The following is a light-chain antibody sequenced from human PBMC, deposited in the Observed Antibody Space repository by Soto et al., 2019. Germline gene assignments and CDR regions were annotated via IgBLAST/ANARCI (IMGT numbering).Light chain of an antibody. V-gene: IGKV1-33*01. Sequence: DIQMTQSPSSLSASVGDRVTITCQASEDINNNLNWYQQKPGEAPKLLISDASNLETGVPSRFSGGGSVTHFTFTISSLQPEDIATYYCQHCHKRPVTFGGGTKVEMK. J-gene: IGKJ4*01. CDR1: EDINNN. CDR3: QHCHKRPVT. CDR2: DAS.